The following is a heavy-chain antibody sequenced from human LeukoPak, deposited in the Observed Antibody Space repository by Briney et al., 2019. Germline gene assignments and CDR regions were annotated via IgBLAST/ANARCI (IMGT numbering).Heavy chain of an antibody. J-gene: IGHJ6*03. CDR2: IRYDGSNK. CDR1: GFTFSSYG. Sequence: GGPLRLSCAASGFTFSSYGMHWVRQAPGKGLEWVAFIRYDGSNKYYADSVKGRFTISRDNSKNTLYLQMNSLRAEDTAVYYCAKDGYYYYYYMDVWGKGTTVTVSS. V-gene: IGHV3-30*02. CDR3: AKDGYYYYYYMDV.